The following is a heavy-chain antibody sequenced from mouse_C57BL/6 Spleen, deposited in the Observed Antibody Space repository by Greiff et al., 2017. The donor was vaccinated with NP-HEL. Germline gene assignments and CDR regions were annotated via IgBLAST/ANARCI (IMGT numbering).Heavy chain of an antibody. Sequence: QVQLKESDAELVKPGASVKMSCKASGYTFTSYWITWVKQRPGQGLEWIGDIYPGSRSTNYNEKFKSKATLTVDTSSSTAYMQLSSLTSEDSAVYYCARGPLSDYWGQGTTLTVSS. V-gene: IGHV1-55*01. CDR2: IYPGSRST. CDR3: ARGPLSDY. J-gene: IGHJ2*01. CDR1: GYTFTSYW. D-gene: IGHD6-1*01.